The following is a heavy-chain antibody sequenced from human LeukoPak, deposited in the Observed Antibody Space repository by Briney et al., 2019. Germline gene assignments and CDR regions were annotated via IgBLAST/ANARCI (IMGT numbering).Heavy chain of an antibody. J-gene: IGHJ4*02. Sequence: SETLSLTCTVSGGSISSYYWSWIRQPPGKGLEWIGYIYYSGSTNYNPSLRSRVTISVDTSKNQFSLKLSSVTAADTAVYYCARVDTAMAGLFDYWGQGTLVTVSS. CDR2: IYYSGST. CDR3: ARVDTAMAGLFDY. V-gene: IGHV4-59*01. D-gene: IGHD5-18*01. CDR1: GGSISSYY.